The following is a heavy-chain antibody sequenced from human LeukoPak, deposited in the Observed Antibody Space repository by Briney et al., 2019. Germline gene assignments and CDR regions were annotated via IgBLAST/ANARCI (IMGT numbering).Heavy chain of an antibody. Sequence: GGSLRLSCAASGFTFSRYSMNWVRQAPGKGLEWVSSINSSSSYIYYADSVKGRFTISRDNAKNLLYLQMNSLRAEDTAVYYCALQGAATVTQSYYYYYGMDVWGQGTTVTVFS. CDR3: ALQGAATVTQSYYYYYGMDV. CDR1: GFTFSRYS. V-gene: IGHV3-21*06. J-gene: IGHJ6*02. CDR2: INSSSSYI. D-gene: IGHD4-17*01.